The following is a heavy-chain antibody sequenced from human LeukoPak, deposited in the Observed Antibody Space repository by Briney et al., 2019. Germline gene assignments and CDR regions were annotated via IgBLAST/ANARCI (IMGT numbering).Heavy chain of an antibody. Sequence: ASVKVSCKASGYTFTSYAMHWVRQAPGQGLDGMGWINAGNGNTKYSQKFQGRVTITRDTSASTAYMELSSLRSEDTAVYYCARGPLAARRYFDYWGQGTLVTVSS. CDR3: ARGPLAARRYFDY. D-gene: IGHD6-6*01. CDR2: INAGNGNT. CDR1: GYTFTSYA. J-gene: IGHJ4*02. V-gene: IGHV1-3*01.